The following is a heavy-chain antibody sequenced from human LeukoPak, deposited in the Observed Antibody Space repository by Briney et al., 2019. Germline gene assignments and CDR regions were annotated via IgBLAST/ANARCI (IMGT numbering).Heavy chain of an antibody. CDR3: ARAAMGPDY. V-gene: IGHV4-59*12. CDR1: GGSISSYY. CDR2: IYYSGST. J-gene: IGHJ4*02. D-gene: IGHD5-18*01. Sequence: SETLSLTCTVSGGSISSYYWSWIRQPPGKGLEWIGYIYYSGSTNYNPSLKSRVTISVDTSKNQFSLKLSSVTAADTAVYYCARAAMGPDYWGQGTLVTVSS.